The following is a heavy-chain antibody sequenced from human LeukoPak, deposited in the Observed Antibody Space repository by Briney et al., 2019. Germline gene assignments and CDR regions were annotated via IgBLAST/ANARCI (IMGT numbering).Heavy chain of an antibody. CDR3: TRIHGGYPFDY. Sequence: GGSLRLSCAASGFTFSNYNMNWVRQAPGKGLEWVAYISSSSPTIYYADSVKGRFTISNAKNSLYLQMNSLRAEDTAIYYCTRIHGGYPFDYWGQGTLVTVSS. V-gene: IGHV3-48*01. D-gene: IGHD2-15*01. J-gene: IGHJ4*02. CDR1: GFTFSNYN. CDR2: ISSSSPTI.